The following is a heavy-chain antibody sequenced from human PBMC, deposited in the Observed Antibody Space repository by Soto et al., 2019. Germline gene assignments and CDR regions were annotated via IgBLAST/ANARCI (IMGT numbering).Heavy chain of an antibody. D-gene: IGHD6-19*01. CDR1: GFIFSDYY. J-gene: IGHJ4*02. V-gene: IGHV3-11*01. CDR3: ARRLQWQLRPLDS. CDR2: INTLSSAI. Sequence: PGGSLRLSCAGSGFIFSDYYITWLRRAPGKGLEWVSYINTLSSAIYYADSVKGRFTISRDNAKNSVYLQMNSLRAEDTAVYYCARRLQWQLRPLDSWGRGTLVTVSS.